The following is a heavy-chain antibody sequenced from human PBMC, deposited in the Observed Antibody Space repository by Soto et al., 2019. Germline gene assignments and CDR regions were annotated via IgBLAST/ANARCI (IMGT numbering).Heavy chain of an antibody. D-gene: IGHD3-9*01. CDR3: AAGGGFIEILLVSFDP. CDR1: GGSLSGST. Sequence: SETLSLTCAIYGGSLSGSTWNWIRQFPGKGLEWIGEINHRGTFNINPSLRSRVTISVDTSRNQFPLKLRSVSAADTAVYYCAAGGGFIEILLVSFDPWGQGTQVSVSS. CDR2: INHRGTF. V-gene: IGHV4-34*01. J-gene: IGHJ5*02.